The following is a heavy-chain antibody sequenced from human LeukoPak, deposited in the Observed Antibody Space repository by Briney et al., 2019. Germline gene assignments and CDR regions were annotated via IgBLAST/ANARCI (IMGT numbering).Heavy chain of an antibody. CDR2: IYTSGST. J-gene: IGHJ5*02. V-gene: IGHV4-4*07. CDR3: ARDTGYCSGGSCYVVDWFDP. Sequence: SETLSLTCTVSGGSISSYYWSWIRQPAGKGLEWIGRIYTSGSTNYNPSLKSRVTMSVDTSKNQFSLKLSSVTAADTAVYYCARDTGYCSGGSCYVVDWFDPWGQGTLVTVSS. D-gene: IGHD2-15*01. CDR1: GGSISSYY.